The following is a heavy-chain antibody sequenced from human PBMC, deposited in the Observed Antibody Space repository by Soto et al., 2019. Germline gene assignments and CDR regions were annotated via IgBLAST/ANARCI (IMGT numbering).Heavy chain of an antibody. CDR2: IYYSGST. V-gene: IGHV4-31*03. CDR3: ARAGGTHLYGGNPYYYYYGMDV. J-gene: IGHJ6*02. D-gene: IGHD2-15*01. Sequence: SETLSLTCTVSGGSISSGGYYWSWIRQHPGKGLEWIGYIYYSGSTYYNPSLKSRVTITVATSKNQFSLKQSSVTAADTAVYYCARAGGTHLYGGNPYYYYYGMDVWGQGTTVTVSS. CDR1: GGSISSGGYY.